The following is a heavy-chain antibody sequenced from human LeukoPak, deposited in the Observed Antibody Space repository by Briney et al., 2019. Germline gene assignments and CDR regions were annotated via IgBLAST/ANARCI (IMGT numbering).Heavy chain of an antibody. CDR3: ARGRASAFDI. V-gene: IGHV6-1*01. CDR1: GDSVSSNNIA. J-gene: IGHJ3*02. D-gene: IGHD2-2*01. CDR2: TYYRSKWYN. Sequence: SQTLSLTCDISGDSVSSNNIAWNWIRQSPSRGLEWLGRTYYRSKWYNDYAVSVISRININADTSKNQFSLQLYSVTPDDTAVYYCARGRASAFDIWGQGTVVAVSS.